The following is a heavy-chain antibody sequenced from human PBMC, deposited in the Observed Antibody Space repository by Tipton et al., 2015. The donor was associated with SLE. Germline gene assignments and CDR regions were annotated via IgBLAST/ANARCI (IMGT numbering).Heavy chain of an antibody. V-gene: IGHV4-34*01. CDR3: ARRRALDAFDI. Sequence: TLSLTCAVYGGSFSGSYCSWIRQPPGKGLEWIGEINHGGSTNYNPSLKSRVTISVDTSKNQFSLKLSSVTAADTAVYYCARRRALDAFDIWGQGTMVTVSS. CDR2: INHGGST. CDR1: GGSFSGSY. J-gene: IGHJ3*02.